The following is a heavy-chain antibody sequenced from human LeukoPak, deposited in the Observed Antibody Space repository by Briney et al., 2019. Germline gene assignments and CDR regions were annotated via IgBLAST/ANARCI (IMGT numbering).Heavy chain of an antibody. V-gene: IGHV3-66*04. D-gene: IGHD3-22*01. Sequence: PGGSLRLSCAASGFTFSSYAMSWVRQAPGKGLEWVSVIYSGGSTYYADSVKGRFTISRDNSKNTLYLQMNSLRAEDTAVYYCARRYYDSSGYPYYFDYWGQGTLVTVSS. CDR2: IYSGGST. CDR1: GFTFSSYA. CDR3: ARRYYDSSGYPYYFDY. J-gene: IGHJ4*02.